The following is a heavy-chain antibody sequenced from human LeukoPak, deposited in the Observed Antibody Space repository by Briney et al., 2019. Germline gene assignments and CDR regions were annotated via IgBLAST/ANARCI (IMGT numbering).Heavy chain of an antibody. J-gene: IGHJ6*02. D-gene: IGHD5-18*01. CDR3: AKANTAMVNHYYYGMDV. V-gene: IGHV3-23*01. CDR1: GFTFSSYA. CDR2: XXGSGGST. Sequence: GGSLRLSCAASGFTFSSYAMSWVRQAPGKGLEWXXXXXGSGGSTYYADSVKGWFTISRDNSKNTLYLQMNSLRAEDTAVYYCAKANTAMVNHYYYGMDVWGQGTTVTVSS.